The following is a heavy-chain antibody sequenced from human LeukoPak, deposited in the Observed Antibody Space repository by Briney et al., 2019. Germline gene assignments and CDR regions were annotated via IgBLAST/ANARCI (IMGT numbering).Heavy chain of an antibody. J-gene: IGHJ6*02. D-gene: IGHD6-19*01. Sequence: SETLSLTCTVSGGSISSYYWSWIRQPPGKGLEWIGYIYYSGSTNYNPSLKSRVTISVDTSKNQFSLKLSSVTAADTAVYYCARGIAVAGTSGYYYGMDVWGQGTTVTASS. CDR3: ARGIAVAGTSGYYYGMDV. CDR2: IYYSGST. CDR1: GGSISSYY. V-gene: IGHV4-59*01.